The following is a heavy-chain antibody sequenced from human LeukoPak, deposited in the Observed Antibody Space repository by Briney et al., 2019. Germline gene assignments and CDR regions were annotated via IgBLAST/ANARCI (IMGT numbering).Heavy chain of an antibody. V-gene: IGHV1-2*02. Sequence: GASVKVSCKASGYTFTGYYMHWVRQAPGQGLEWMGWINPNSGGTNYAQKFQGRVTMTRDTSISTAYMEVSNLRSDDTAMYYCAREYGSSHGFDPWGLGTLVIVSS. J-gene: IGHJ5*02. D-gene: IGHD6-13*01. CDR3: AREYGSSHGFDP. CDR1: GYTFTGYY. CDR2: INPNSGGT.